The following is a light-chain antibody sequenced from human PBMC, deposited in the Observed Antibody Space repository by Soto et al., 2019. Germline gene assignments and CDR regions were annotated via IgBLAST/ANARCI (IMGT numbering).Light chain of an antibody. CDR3: SSYTGSSTI. CDR1: SXDVGGYNY. V-gene: IGLV2-14*01. CDR2: EVS. J-gene: IGLJ1*01. Sequence: QSALTQPASVSGSPGQSITISCTGTSXDVGGYNYVSWYQQHPGTAPKLMIYEVSNRPSGVSNRFSGSKSDNTASLTISGLQAEDEADYYCSSYTGSSTIFGTGTKFTVL.